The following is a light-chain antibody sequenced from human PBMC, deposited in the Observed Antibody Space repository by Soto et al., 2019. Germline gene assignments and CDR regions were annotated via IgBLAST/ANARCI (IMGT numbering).Light chain of an antibody. CDR3: QQYDNDSWT. Sequence: DIQMTQSPSTLSASVGDRVIITCRASQSISSWLAWYQQKPGKAPNLLIYKPSTLKSGVPSRFSGRGSGTEFTLTISSLQPDDFATYYCQQYDNDSWTFGQGTKVEIK. J-gene: IGKJ1*01. CDR2: KPS. V-gene: IGKV1-5*03. CDR1: QSISSW.